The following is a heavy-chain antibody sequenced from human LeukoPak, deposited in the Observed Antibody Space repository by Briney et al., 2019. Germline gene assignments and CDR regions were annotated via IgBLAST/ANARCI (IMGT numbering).Heavy chain of an antibody. CDR1: GITFSNNW. CDR3: ARDVPHNWFDT. V-gene: IGHV3-74*01. J-gene: IGHJ5*02. CDR2: INSDGGGA. Sequence: PGGSLRLSCAASGITFSNNWMHWVRQAPGKGLVWISRINSDGGGAIYADSVKGRFTVSRDNAKNTLYLQMNSLRAEDTAVYYCARDVPHNWFDTWGQGTLVTVSS.